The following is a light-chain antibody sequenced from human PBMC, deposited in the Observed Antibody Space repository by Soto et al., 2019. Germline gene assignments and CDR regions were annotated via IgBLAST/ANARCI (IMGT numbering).Light chain of an antibody. CDR2: EVN. CDR1: SSDVGSYNL. CDR3: CSYAGITTSVL. Sequence: QSVLTQPASVSGSPGQSITISCTGTSSDVGSYNLVSWYQQHPDKAPKLMIYEVNKRPSGVSHRFSGSKSGNTASLTISGLQAEDEADYYCCSYAGITTSVLFGGGTKLTVL. V-gene: IGLV2-23*02. J-gene: IGLJ2*01.